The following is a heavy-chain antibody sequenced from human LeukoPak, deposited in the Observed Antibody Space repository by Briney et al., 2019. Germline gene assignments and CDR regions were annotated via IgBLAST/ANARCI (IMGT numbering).Heavy chain of an antibody. Sequence: GASVKVSCKAPGGTFSSYAISWVRQAPGQGLERMGRIIPILGIANYAQKFQGRVTITADKSTSTAYMELSSLRSEDTAVYYCAGRTTDAFDIWGQGTMVTVSS. CDR3: AGRTTDAFDI. V-gene: IGHV1-69*04. CDR2: IIPILGIA. J-gene: IGHJ3*02. D-gene: IGHD4-17*01. CDR1: GGTFSSYA.